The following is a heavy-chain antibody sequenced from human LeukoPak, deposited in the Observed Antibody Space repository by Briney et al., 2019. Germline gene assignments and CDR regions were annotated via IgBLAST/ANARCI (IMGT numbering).Heavy chain of an antibody. CDR2: INPNSGGT. CDR3: AREIWFGELSYYFDY. J-gene: IGHJ4*02. Sequence: ASVTDSFMASGYTFTGYYMHGVRQAPGQGRYGMGWINPNSGGTNYAQKLQGRVTMTRDTSISTAYMELSRLRSDDTAVYYCAREIWFGELSYYFDYWGQGTLVTVSS. V-gene: IGHV1-2*02. D-gene: IGHD3-10*01. CDR1: GYTFTGYY.